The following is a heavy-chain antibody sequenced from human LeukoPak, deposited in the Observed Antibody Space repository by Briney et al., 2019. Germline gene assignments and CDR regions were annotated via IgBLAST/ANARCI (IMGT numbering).Heavy chain of an antibody. J-gene: IGHJ6*04. CDR1: GGSTSSYY. Sequence: SETLSLTCTVSGGSTSSYYWSWIRQPPGKGLEWIGYIYYSGSTNYNPSLKSRVTISADTSKNQFSLKLSSVTAADTAVYYCARVSSSWYFYYYGMDVWGKGTTVTVSS. CDR3: ARVSSSWYFYYYGMDV. V-gene: IGHV4-59*01. CDR2: IYYSGST. D-gene: IGHD6-13*01.